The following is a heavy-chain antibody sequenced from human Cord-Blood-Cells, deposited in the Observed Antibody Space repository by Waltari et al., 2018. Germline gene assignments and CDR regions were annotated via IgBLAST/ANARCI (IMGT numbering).Heavy chain of an antibody. Sequence: EVQLVESGGGLIQPGGSLRLSCAASGFTVSSNYMSWVRQAPGKGVGWVSVIYSGGSTYYADCVKGRFTISRDNYKNTLYLQMNSLRAEDTAVYYCATNMGAVAGTFDYWGQGTLVTVSS. V-gene: IGHV3-53*01. CDR1: GFTVSSNY. J-gene: IGHJ4*02. D-gene: IGHD6-19*01. CDR3: ATNMGAVAGTFDY. CDR2: IYSGGST.